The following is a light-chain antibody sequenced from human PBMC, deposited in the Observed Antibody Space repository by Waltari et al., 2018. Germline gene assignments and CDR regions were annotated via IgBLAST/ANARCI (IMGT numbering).Light chain of an antibody. V-gene: IGLV2-18*02. CDR2: EVT. CDR3: SSFTTSTTGV. J-gene: IGLJ3*02. CDR1: TNDVGGFHR. Sequence: QSALTQPPSVSGSPGQSATISCTGNTNDVGGFHRVSWYRQSPGAAPKLILYEVTNRPSGVPDRFSGSKSGNTASLTVSGLQAEDAADYYCSSFTTSTTGVFGGGTKLTVL.